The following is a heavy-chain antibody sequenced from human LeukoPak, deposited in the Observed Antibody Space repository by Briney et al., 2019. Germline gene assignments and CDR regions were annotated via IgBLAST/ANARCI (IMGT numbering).Heavy chain of an antibody. D-gene: IGHD7-27*01. Sequence: PSETLSLTCTVYGGPLSSNHWSWIPQPPGKGLEGIGYIYYSGRTNYNPSLKSRVTISVDTSKNQFSMKLSSVTAAGTAVYYCARDKLGYDAFDIWGQGTMVTVSS. J-gene: IGHJ3*02. CDR1: GGPLSSNH. CDR2: IYYSGRT. V-gene: IGHV4-59*01. CDR3: ARDKLGYDAFDI.